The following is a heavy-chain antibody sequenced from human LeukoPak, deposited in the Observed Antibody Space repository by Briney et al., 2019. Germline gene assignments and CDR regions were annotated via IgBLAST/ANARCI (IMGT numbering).Heavy chain of an antibody. CDR3: ARAEVYGAAPYYFDY. D-gene: IGHD4/OR15-4a*01. CDR1: GGSISSGGYY. Sequence: KSSQTLSLTCTVSGGSISSGGYYWSWIRQPPGKGLEWIGYIYHSGSTYYNPSLKSRVTISVDRSKNQFSLKLSSVTAADTAVYYCARAEVYGAAPYYFDYWGQGTLVTVSS. J-gene: IGHJ4*02. CDR2: IYHSGST. V-gene: IGHV4-30-2*01.